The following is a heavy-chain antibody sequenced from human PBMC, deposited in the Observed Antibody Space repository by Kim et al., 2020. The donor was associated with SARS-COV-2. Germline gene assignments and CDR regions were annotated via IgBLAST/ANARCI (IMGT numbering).Heavy chain of an antibody. CDR2: IRGSGGRK. J-gene: IGHJ5*02. CDR3: ARAYDIASAGTGGFDP. Sequence: GGSLRLSCAASGFTFSSYSMSWVRQAPGKGLEWVSDIRGSGGRKYYVDSVKGRFTISRDNAKNSLYLQMNSLRAEDTAVYYCARAYDIASAGTGGFDPWGQGTLVTVSS. CDR1: GFTFSSYS. D-gene: IGHD6-13*01. V-gene: IGHV3-7*01.